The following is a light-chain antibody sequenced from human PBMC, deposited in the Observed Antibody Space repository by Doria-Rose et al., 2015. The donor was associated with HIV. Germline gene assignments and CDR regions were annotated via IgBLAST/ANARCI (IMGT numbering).Light chain of an antibody. J-gene: IGKJ3*01. CDR1: QSLLYTSKNY. V-gene: IGKV4-1*01. CDR3: QQYYDTPS. Sequence: VLTQPPESLGMSLGERATLNCKSNQSLLYTSKNYLAWYQQKPGQPPKLLIYWASTRQSGVPARFSDSGSGTDFTLTISSLEAEDVAVYYCQQYYDTPSFGPGTTVDIK. CDR2: WAS.